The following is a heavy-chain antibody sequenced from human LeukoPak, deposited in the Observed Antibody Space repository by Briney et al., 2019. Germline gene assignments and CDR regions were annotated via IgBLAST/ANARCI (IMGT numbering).Heavy chain of an antibody. J-gene: IGHJ4*02. CDR3: AKGNPFYDY. V-gene: IGHV4-61*02. Sequence: PSETLSLTCTVSGGSISSGSYYWSWIRQPAGKGLEWIGRIYTSGSTYYSPSLKSRVIISLDTSKNQFSLTLSSVTAADTAVYYCAKGNPFYDYWGQGTLVTVSS. CDR2: IYTSGST. D-gene: IGHD5/OR15-5a*01. CDR1: GGSISSGSYY.